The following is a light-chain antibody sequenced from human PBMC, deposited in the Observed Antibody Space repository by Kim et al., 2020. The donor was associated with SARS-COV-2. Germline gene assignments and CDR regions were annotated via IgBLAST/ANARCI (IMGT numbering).Light chain of an antibody. Sequence: GQSITISCTGTTSDVTGYIYVSWYQQQPGKAPKLMIYDVGNRPSGVSTRFSGSRAGSTASLTISGLQAEDEADYYCSSYTSSSTPLFGGGTQLTVL. CDR3: SSYTSSSTPL. J-gene: IGLJ2*01. CDR2: DVG. V-gene: IGLV2-14*03. CDR1: TSDVTGYIY.